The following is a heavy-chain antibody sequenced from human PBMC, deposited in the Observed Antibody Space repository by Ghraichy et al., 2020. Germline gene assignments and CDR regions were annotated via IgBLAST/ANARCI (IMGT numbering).Heavy chain of an antibody. CDR2: ISSNGGTT. CDR3: AKPLRPGELLGFDY. Sequence: GGSLRRSCAASGFTFSTYAMSWVRQAPGRGLEWVSAISSNGGTTYYADSVKSRFTISRDNSENTLYLQLNSLRAEDSALYYCAKPLRPGELLGFDYWGQGALVTVSS. CDR1: GFTFSTYA. V-gene: IGHV3-23*01. J-gene: IGHJ4*02. D-gene: IGHD3-10*01.